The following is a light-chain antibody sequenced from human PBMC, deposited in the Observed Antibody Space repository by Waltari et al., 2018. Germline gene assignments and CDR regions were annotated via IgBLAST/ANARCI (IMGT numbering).Light chain of an antibody. CDR1: SSDVGGYNF. CDR3: SSYTSARTVV. CDR2: DVT. Sequence: QSALTQPASVSGSPGQSITISCTGTSSDVGGYNFVAWYQQHPGKAPKLIIFDVTRGPSGVSNRFSGSKSGKTASLTISGLQADDEGDYYCSSYTSARTVVFGGGTKVTVL. V-gene: IGLV2-14*03. J-gene: IGLJ3*02.